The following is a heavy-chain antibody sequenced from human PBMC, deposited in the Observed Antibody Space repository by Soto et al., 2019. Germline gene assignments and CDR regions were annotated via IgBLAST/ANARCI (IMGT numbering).Heavy chain of an antibody. CDR2: ISSGSSTI. CDR1: GFTFSIYS. D-gene: IGHD2-8*01. CDR3: ARQYCTNGVCSEDY. J-gene: IGHJ4*02. V-gene: IGHV3-48*02. Sequence: GGSLRLSCAASGFTFSIYSMNWVRQAPGKGLEWVSYISSGSSTIYYADSVKGRFTISRDNAKNSLYLQMNSLRDEDTAVYYCARQYCTNGVCSEDYWGQGTLVTVSS.